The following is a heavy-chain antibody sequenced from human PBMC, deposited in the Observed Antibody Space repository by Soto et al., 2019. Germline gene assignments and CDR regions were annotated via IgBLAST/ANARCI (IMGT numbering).Heavy chain of an antibody. Sequence: GGSLRLSCTGSGFDFGDYYMSWIRQAPGKGLEWVSYIASGDGTTYYTDSVKGRFTISRDNAKKTVYLQMSSLRVEDTALYYCVRPYYSSSWFPFDRWGQGTLVTVSS. J-gene: IGHJ4*02. CDR2: IASGDGTT. CDR3: VRPYYSSSWFPFDR. CDR1: GFDFGDYY. D-gene: IGHD6-13*01. V-gene: IGHV3-11*01.